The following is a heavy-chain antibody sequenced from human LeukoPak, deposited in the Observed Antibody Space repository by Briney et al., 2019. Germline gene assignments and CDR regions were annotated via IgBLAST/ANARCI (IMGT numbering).Heavy chain of an antibody. CDR1: GGSISSSSYY. J-gene: IGHJ4*02. CDR3: ARQGVLWDY. D-gene: IGHD2-2*01. V-gene: IGHV4-39*01. Sequence: PSETPSLTCTVSGGSISSSSYYWGWIRQPPGKGLEWIGSIYYSGSTYYNPSLKSRVTISVDTSKNQFSLKLSSVTAADTAVYYCARQGVLWDYWGQGTLVTVSS. CDR2: IYYSGST.